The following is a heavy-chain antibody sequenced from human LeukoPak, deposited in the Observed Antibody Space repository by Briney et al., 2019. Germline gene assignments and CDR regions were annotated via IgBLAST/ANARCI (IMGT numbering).Heavy chain of an antibody. J-gene: IGHJ4*02. V-gene: IGHV3-7*01. CDR3: ARRRGSYSDDY. CDR2: IKQDGSEK. Sequence: GGSLRLSCAASEFSVGSNYMTWVRQAPGKGLEWVANIKQDGSEKYYVDSVKGRFTISRDNAKNSLYLQMNSLRAEDTAVYYCARRRGSYSDDYWGQGTLVTVSS. CDR1: EFSVGSNY. D-gene: IGHD1-26*01.